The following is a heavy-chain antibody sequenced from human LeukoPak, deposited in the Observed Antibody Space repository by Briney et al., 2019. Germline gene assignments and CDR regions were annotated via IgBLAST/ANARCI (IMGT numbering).Heavy chain of an antibody. CDR2: IWYDGSNK. Sequence: PGGSLRLSCAASGFTFSSYGMHWVRQAPGKGLEWVAVIWYDGSNKYYADSVKGRFTISRDNSKNTLYLQMNSLRAEDTAVYYCARVPGGYDSLDFDYWGQGTLVTVSS. CDR1: GFTFSSYG. D-gene: IGHD5-12*01. V-gene: IGHV3-33*01. CDR3: ARVPGGYDSLDFDY. J-gene: IGHJ4*02.